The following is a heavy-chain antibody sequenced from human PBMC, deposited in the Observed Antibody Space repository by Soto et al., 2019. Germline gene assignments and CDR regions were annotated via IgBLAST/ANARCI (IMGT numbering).Heavy chain of an antibody. CDR1: GFTFSDYY. CDR3: ASMGKTTVTNKDY. V-gene: IGHV3-11*05. CDR2: ISSSSSYT. Sequence: QVQLVESGGGLVKPGGSLRLSCAASGFTFSDYYMSWIRQAPGKGLEWVSYISSSSSYTNYADSVKGRFTISRDNAKNSLYRQMNSLRAEDTAVYYCASMGKTTVTNKDYWGQGPLVTVSS. D-gene: IGHD4-17*01. J-gene: IGHJ4*02.